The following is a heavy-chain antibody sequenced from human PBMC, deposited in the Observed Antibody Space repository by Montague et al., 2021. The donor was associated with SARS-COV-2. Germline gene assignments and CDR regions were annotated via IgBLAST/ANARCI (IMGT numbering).Heavy chain of an antibody. D-gene: IGHD1-26*01. CDR3: ARFTSTGSGSYYIFDY. Sequence: SETLSLTCTVSGGGSISSSHWWSWVRQPPGKGLEWIGEIYHDGSTNYNPSLKSRLTISVDKSKKQFSLKPSSVTAADTAVYYCARFTSTGSGSYYIFDYWGQGTLVTVSS. V-gene: IGHV4-4*02. CDR1: GGGSISSSHW. CDR2: IYHDGST. J-gene: IGHJ4*02.